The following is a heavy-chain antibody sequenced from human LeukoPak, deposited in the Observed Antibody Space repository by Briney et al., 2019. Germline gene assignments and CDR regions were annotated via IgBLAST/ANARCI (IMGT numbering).Heavy chain of an antibody. CDR1: GYSISSGYY. CDR3: ARHLEDYYGSGSYYTSPVDY. Sequence: SETLSLTCTVSGYSISSGYYWGWIRQPPGKGLEWIGSIYHSGSTYYNPSLKSRVTISVDTSKNQFSLKLSSVTAADTAVYYCARHLEDYYGSGSYYTSPVDYWGQGTLVTVSS. J-gene: IGHJ4*02. V-gene: IGHV4-38-2*02. D-gene: IGHD3-10*01. CDR2: IYHSGST.